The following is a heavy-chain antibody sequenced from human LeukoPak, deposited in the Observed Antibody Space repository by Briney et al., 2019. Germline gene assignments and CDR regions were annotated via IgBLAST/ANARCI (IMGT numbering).Heavy chain of an antibody. CDR1: GFTLSSYW. V-gene: IGHV3-74*01. Sequence: GGSLRLSCAACGFTLSSYWMHWVGDARGKRVVGVSRINSDVSSTSYADSVTRRFTISRDNATNTLYLPMNRLRADATAVYYCARDGTYYYDSSGYPDYWGQGTLVTASS. D-gene: IGHD3-22*01. CDR3: ARDGTYYYDSSGYPDY. J-gene: IGHJ4*02. CDR2: INSDVSST.